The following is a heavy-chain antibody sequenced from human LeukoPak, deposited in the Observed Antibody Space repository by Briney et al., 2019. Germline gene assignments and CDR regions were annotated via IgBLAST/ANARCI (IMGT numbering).Heavy chain of an antibody. Sequence: PGGSLRLSCAASGFTFSDYYMSWIRQAPGKGLEWIGEINHSGSTNYNPSLKSRVTISVDTSKNQFSLKLSSVTAADTAVYYCARGPVAAAGIRYWGQGTLVTVSS. CDR3: ARGPVAAAGIRY. CDR1: GFTFSDYY. CDR2: INHSGST. J-gene: IGHJ4*02. D-gene: IGHD6-13*01. V-gene: IGHV4-34*01.